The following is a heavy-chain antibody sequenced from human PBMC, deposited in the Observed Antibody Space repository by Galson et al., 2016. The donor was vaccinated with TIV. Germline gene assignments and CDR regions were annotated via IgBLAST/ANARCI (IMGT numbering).Heavy chain of an antibody. CDR1: GYTFTNYG. Sequence: SVKVSCKASGYTFTNYGISWVRQAPGQGLEWMGWIGTYNGDRRYAQKFQDRVTMTTDTSTSTAYLEVRSLRSDDTAVYYCARDVRGTWTNMDPWGQGTLVTVSS. V-gene: IGHV1-18*01. D-gene: IGHD1/OR15-1a*01. CDR3: ARDVRGTWTNMDP. J-gene: IGHJ5*02. CDR2: IGTYNGDR.